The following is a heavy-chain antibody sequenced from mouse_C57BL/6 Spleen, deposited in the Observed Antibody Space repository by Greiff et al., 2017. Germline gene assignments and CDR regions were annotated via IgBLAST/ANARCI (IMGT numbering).Heavy chain of an antibody. J-gene: IGHJ4*01. CDR2: IYPGDGDT. Sequence: QVQLQQPGAELVKPGASVKISCKASGYAFSSYWMNWVKQRPGKGLEWIGQIYPGDGDTNYNGKFKGKATLTADKSSSTAYMRVSSLTSEDSAVYSCAREFFYYGSSYDYAMDYWGQGTSVTVSS. CDR1: GYAFSSYW. V-gene: IGHV1-80*01. D-gene: IGHD1-1*01. CDR3: AREFFYYGSSYDYAMDY.